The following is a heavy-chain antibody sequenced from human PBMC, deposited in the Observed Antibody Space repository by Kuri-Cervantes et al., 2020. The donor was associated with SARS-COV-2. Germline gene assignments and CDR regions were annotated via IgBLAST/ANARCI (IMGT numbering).Heavy chain of an antibody. Sequence: GGSLRLSCAASGFTFSSYSMNWVRQAPGKGLEWVSSISSSSSYIYYADSVKGRFTISSDNAKNSLYLQMNSLRAEDTAVYYCARDHGSGSYLFDYWGQGTLVTVSS. CDR1: GFTFSSYS. V-gene: IGHV3-21*01. CDR2: ISSSSSYI. J-gene: IGHJ4*02. CDR3: ARDHGSGSYLFDY. D-gene: IGHD3-10*01.